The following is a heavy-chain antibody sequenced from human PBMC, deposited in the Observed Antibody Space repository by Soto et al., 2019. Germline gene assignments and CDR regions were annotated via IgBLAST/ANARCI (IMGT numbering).Heavy chain of an antibody. V-gene: IGHV1-69*14. CDR1: GGTFSSYA. CDR2: IIPIFGTA. CDR3: ASSPPPTVTLYSRFFDL. J-gene: IGHJ2*01. D-gene: IGHD4-17*01. Sequence: QVQLVQSGAEVKKPGSSVKVSCKTSGGTFSSYAINWVRQAPGQGLEWMGGIIPIFGTANYAQKFQGRITITADNSQHTAYMQLRSLRSDDTAVYYCASSPPPTVTLYSRFFDLWGRGTLVTVSS.